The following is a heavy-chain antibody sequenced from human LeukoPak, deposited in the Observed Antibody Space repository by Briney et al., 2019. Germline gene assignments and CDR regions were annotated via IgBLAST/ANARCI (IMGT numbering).Heavy chain of an antibody. CDR1: GFTFSSYS. J-gene: IGHJ4*02. Sequence: PGGSLRLSCAASGFTFSSYSMNWVRQAPGKGLEWVSSISSSSSYIYYADSVKGRFTISRDNAKNSLYLQMNSLRAEDTAVYYCARDLIGYSKYDYWGQGTLVTVSS. CDR3: ARDLIGYSKYDY. CDR2: ISSSSSYI. D-gene: IGHD4-11*01. V-gene: IGHV3-21*01.